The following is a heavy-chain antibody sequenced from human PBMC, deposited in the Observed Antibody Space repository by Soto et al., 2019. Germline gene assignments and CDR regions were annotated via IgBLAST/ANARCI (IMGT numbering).Heavy chain of an antibody. J-gene: IGHJ4*02. V-gene: IGHV3-9*01. Sequence: GGAVRLSCVGTGLNFDDFAMHWVRQAPGKGLEWVSGITWNSRVLAYADSVKGRFTISRDNARNSLYLQMDSLRDEETALYYCAKGRYDFWSPYYFDSWGQGTLVTVSS. CDR3: AKGRYDFWSPYYFDS. D-gene: IGHD3-3*01. CDR2: ITWNSRVL. CDR1: GLNFDDFA.